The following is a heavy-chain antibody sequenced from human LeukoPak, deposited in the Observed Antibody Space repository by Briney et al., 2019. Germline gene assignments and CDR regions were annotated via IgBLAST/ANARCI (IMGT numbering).Heavy chain of an antibody. D-gene: IGHD5-12*01. J-gene: IGHJ6*02. Sequence: GASVKVSCKASGYTFTSYDINWVRQATGQGLEWMGWMNPNSGNTGYAQKFQGRVTMTRNTSISTAYMELSSLRSEDTAVYYCAGGRVDIVATIIYYYYGMDVWGQGTTVTVSS. CDR2: MNPNSGNT. CDR3: AGGRVDIVATIIYYYYGMDV. V-gene: IGHV1-8*01. CDR1: GYTFTSYD.